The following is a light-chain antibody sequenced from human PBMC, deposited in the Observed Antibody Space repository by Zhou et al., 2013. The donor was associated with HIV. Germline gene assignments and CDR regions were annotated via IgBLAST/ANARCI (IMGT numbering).Light chain of an antibody. CDR1: QSISSW. Sequence: DIQMTQSPSTLSASVGDRVTITCRASQSISSWLAWYQQKPGKAPKLLIYKASSLESGVPSRFSGSGSGTEFTLTISSLQPDDFATYDCQQSYSLPVTFGRGPRLRSN. V-gene: IGKV1-5*03. CDR2: KAS. J-gene: IGKJ4*01. CDR3: QQSYSLPVT.